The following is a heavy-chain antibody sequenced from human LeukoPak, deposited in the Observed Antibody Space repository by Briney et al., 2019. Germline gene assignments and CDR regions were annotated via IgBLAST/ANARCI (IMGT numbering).Heavy chain of an antibody. D-gene: IGHD3-3*01. CDR1: GFTFSTYA. Sequence: GGSLRLSCAASGFTFSTYAMSWVRQAPGKGLEWVSAISGSGGSTYYADSVKGRFTISRDNSKNTLYLQMNSLRAEDTAVYYCAREQSYYDFWSGYSTRNWFDPWGQGTLVTVSS. J-gene: IGHJ5*02. CDR2: ISGSGGST. CDR3: AREQSYYDFWSGYSTRNWFDP. V-gene: IGHV3-23*01.